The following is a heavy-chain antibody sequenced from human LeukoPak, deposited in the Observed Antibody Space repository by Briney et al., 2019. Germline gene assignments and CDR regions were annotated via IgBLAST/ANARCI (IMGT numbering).Heavy chain of an antibody. V-gene: IGHV3-74*03. CDR2: ISDDGSIT. CDR3: VRRYHEYNVYDRHFDF. Sequence: QSGGSLRLSCAASGFTFSRDWMHWVRQAPGKGLVWVSRISDDGSITTYADSVQGRFTISRDNAKSTVFLQMNSLRVEDTAVYFCVRRYHEYNVYDRHFDFWGQGILVTVSS. CDR1: GFTFSRDW. J-gene: IGHJ4*02. D-gene: IGHD5/OR15-5a*01.